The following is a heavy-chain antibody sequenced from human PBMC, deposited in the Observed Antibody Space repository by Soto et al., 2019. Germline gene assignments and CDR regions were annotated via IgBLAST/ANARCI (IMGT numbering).Heavy chain of an antibody. CDR2: IYYTGSA. CDR1: SGSISSADYY. CDR3: ASGGSSNWFDP. V-gene: IGHV4-30-4*01. D-gene: IGHD1-26*01. Sequence: VQLQESGPGLVKPSQTLSLTCTVSSGSISSADYYWSWIRQPPGKGLEWIGYIYYTGSAYYNPSLKSRATMSVDSSKIQFSLKVTSVTAADTAVYYCASGGSSNWFDPWGQGTLVTVCS. J-gene: IGHJ5*02.